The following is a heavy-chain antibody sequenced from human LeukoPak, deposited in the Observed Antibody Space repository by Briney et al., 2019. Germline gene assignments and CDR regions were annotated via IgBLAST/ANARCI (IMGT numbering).Heavy chain of an antibody. V-gene: IGHV3-66*01. CDR2: IYTSGDT. CDR3: VRVRYSGSWFPVPNFDC. CDR1: GVTVSGSY. Sequence: PGGSLRLSCAASGVTVSGSYMSWVRQAPGKGLEWVSVIYTSGDTYYADSVKGLFTISTDSSKNTLYLQMNTLRTEDTAVYYCVRVRYSGSWFPVPNFDCWGQGTLVTVSS. J-gene: IGHJ4*02. D-gene: IGHD1-26*01.